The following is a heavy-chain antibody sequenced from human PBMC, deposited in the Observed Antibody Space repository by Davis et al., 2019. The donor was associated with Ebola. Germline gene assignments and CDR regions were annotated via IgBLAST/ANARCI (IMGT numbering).Heavy chain of an antibody. V-gene: IGHV1-2*04. D-gene: IGHD6-13*01. CDR3: ARDRRIAAAGTIYYGMDV. CDR1: GYTFTSYD. J-gene: IGHJ6*02. Sequence: ASVKVSCKASGYTFTSYDINWVRQATGQGLEWMGWINPNSGGTNYAQKFQGWVTMTRDTSISTAYMKLSRLRSDDTAVYYCARDRRIAAAGTIYYGMDVWGQGTTVTVSS. CDR2: INPNSGGT.